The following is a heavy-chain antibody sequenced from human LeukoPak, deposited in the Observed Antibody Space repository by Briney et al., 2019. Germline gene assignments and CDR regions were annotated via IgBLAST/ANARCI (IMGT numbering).Heavy chain of an antibody. CDR2: ISSSGSTI. CDR3: AREGQQLATWYYGMDV. D-gene: IGHD6-13*01. Sequence: GGSLRLSCAASGFTFSSYEMNWVRQAPGKGLEWVSYISSSGSTIYYADSVKGRFTISRDNAKNSLYLQINSLRAEDTAVYYCAREGQQLATWYYGMDVWGKGTTVTVSS. V-gene: IGHV3-48*03. J-gene: IGHJ6*04. CDR1: GFTFSSYE.